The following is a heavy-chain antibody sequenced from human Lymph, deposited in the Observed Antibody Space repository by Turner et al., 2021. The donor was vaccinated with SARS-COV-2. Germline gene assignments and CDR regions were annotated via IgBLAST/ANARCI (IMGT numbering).Heavy chain of an antibody. V-gene: IGHV3-30-3*01. CDR3: ARGDYYGSGTYPGKTFDY. Sequence: QVQLVESGGGVVQHGRSLRLSCAAAGFTFSSYAMHWVRQAQGKGLECVAVISFDGNNKYYTDSVKGRFTISRDNSENTLYLQLNSLRPEDTAVYYCARGDYYGSGTYPGKTFDYWGQGTLVTVSS. CDR1: GFTFSSYA. D-gene: IGHD3-10*01. J-gene: IGHJ4*02. CDR2: ISFDGNNK.